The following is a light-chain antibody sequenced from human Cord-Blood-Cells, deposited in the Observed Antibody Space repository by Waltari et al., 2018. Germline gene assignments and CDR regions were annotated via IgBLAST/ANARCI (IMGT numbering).Light chain of an antibody. V-gene: IGKV2-28*01. CDR3: MKALQTRA. J-gene: IGKJ1*01. CDR1: QSLLHSNGYNY. Sequence: DIVMTQSPLSLPVTPGEPASISCRSSQSLLHSNGYNYLDWYLQKPGQSPQLLIYLGSTRASGLPERFSGGGSGTDFTLKISRVEAGDVGVYDGMKALQTRAFAQGTKVEIK. CDR2: LGS.